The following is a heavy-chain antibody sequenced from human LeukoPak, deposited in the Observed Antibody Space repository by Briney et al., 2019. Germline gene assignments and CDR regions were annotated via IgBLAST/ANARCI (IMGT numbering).Heavy chain of an antibody. J-gene: IGHJ4*02. D-gene: IGHD2-2*01. CDR2: IYYTGTT. CDR1: GGSLSGHY. V-gene: IGHV4-59*11. Sequence: SETLSLTCTVGGGSLSGHYWGWIRQPPGKGLELVGHIYYTGTTFYNPSLNSRVTITLDTSRNQFSLRLTSVIAADTAVYYCARFSWGCSTASCYLTNWGQGTLVTDSS. CDR3: ARFSWGCSTASCYLTN.